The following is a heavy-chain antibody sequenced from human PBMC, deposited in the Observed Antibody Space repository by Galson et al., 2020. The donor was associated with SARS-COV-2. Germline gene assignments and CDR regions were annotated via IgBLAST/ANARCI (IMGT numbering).Heavy chain of an antibody. CDR3: ARTPFCSSPSCDYFLDS. V-gene: IGHV3-43*01. Sequence: GGSLRLSCAASGFIFDDYAMHWVRQGPGKGLEWVSLISWDGNDTYYSDSVKGRFTISRDNNKNSLFLQMSSLTTEDTAVYYCARTPFCSSPSCDYFLDSWGQGTLVTVSS. CDR2: ISWDGNDT. J-gene: IGHJ4*02. CDR1: GFIFDDYA. D-gene: IGHD2-2*01.